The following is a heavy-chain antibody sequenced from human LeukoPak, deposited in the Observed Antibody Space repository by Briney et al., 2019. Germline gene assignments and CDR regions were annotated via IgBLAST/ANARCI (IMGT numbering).Heavy chain of an antibody. D-gene: IGHD2-2*01. CDR3: ARGGSTSPWGYFDY. V-gene: IGHV1-3*01. Sequence: ASVKVSCKASGYTFITHAIHWVRQAPGQRLEWMGWINADNGDTKYSQKFQGRVIITRDTSANTAYMEVSSLTSEDTAVYYCARGGSTSPWGYFDYWGQGTLVTVSS. J-gene: IGHJ4*02. CDR1: GYTFITHA. CDR2: INADNGDT.